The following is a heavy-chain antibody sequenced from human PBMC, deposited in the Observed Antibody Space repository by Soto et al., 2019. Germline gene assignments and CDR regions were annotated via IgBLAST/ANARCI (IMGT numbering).Heavy chain of an antibody. J-gene: IGHJ6*02. Sequence: QVQLVQSGAEVKKPGASVKVSCKASGYTFTSYGISWVRQAPGQGLEWMGWISAYNGNTNYAQKTLDRSTWTSFSTTVFFYMSMNIRGSCESAVYYCERFDDYDISTGPQYYYFGMYVWVQGTTVTVS. CDR3: ERFDDYDISTGPQYYYFGMYV. V-gene: IGHV1-18*01. CDR1: GYTFTSYG. D-gene: IGHD3-9*01. CDR2: ISAYNGNT.